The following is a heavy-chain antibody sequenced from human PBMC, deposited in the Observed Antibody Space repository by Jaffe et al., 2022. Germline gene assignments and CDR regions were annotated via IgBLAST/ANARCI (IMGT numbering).Heavy chain of an antibody. V-gene: IGHV3-48*03. D-gene: IGHD6-13*01. CDR1: GFTFSSYE. J-gene: IGHJ3*02. Sequence: EVQLVESGGGLVQPGGSLRLSCAASGFTFSSYEMNWVRQAPGKGLEWVSYISSSGSTIYYADSVKGRFTISRDNAKNSLYLQMNSLRAEDTAVYYCARECTPPTSSSWYGSGSAFDIWGQGTMVTVSS. CDR3: ARECTPPTSSSWYGSGSAFDI. CDR2: ISSSGSTI.